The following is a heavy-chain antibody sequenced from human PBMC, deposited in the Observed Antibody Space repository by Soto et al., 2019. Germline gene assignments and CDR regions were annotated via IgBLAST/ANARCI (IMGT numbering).Heavy chain of an antibody. CDR3: AKQMGTWVDTAIDV. CDR2: LSQDGGNI. CDR1: DFSFTHHA. D-gene: IGHD1-1*01. J-gene: IGHJ4*02. V-gene: IGHV3-23*01. Sequence: PGGSLRLSCVAPDFSFTHHAMTWVRLPPGKGLRWVAALSQDGGNIYYRDSVRGRFTISRDNSKNTLYLQMTSLKAEDTAVYFCAKQMGTWVDTAIDVWGQGPQLTVYS.